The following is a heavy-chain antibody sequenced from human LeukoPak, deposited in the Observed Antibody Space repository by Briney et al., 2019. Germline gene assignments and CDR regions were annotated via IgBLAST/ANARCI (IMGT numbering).Heavy chain of an antibody. Sequence: ASVKVSCKASGGTFSSYAISGVRQAPGQGLEWMGGIIPIFGTANYAQKFQGRVTITTDESTSTAYMELSSLRSEDTAVYYCARGAGANWDFDYWGQGTLVTVSS. CDR3: ARGAGANWDFDY. J-gene: IGHJ4*02. D-gene: IGHD7-27*01. CDR1: GGTFSSYA. V-gene: IGHV1-69*05. CDR2: IIPIFGTA.